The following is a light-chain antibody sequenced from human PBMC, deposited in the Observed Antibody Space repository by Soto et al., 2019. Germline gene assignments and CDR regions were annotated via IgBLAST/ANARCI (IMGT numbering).Light chain of an antibody. CDR3: SSYTSSNTLL. CDR2: DVS. J-gene: IGLJ2*01. V-gene: IGLV2-14*01. CDR1: SSDVGGYIY. Sequence: QSALTQPASVSGSPGQSITISCTGTSSDVGGYIYVSWYQQHPGKAPKLMIYDVSNRPSGVSNRFSGSKSGNTASLTISGLQAEDEADYYCSSYTSSNTLLFGGGTQLTVL.